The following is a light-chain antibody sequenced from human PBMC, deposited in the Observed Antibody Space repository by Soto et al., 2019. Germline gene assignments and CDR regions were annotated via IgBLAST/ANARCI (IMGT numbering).Light chain of an antibody. V-gene: IGKV3-15*01. CDR2: GAS. J-gene: IGKJ1*01. Sequence: EIVITQSPGTLSVSPGERAPLSCRASQSVSSNLAWYQQKPGQAPRLLIYGASTRATGIPARFSGSGSGTEFTLTISSLQSEDFAVYYCQQYNNWPPWTFGQGTKVDIK. CDR3: QQYNNWPPWT. CDR1: QSVSSN.